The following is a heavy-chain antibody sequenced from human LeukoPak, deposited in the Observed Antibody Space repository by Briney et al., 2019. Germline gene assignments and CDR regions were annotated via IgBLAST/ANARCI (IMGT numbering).Heavy chain of an antibody. Sequence: SETLSLTCTVSGGSISSSSHYWGWIRQPPGKGLEWIGSIYYSGSTYYNPSLKSRVTISVDTSKNQFSLKLSSVTAADTAVYYCARKSGGYYYYYYMDVWGKGTTVTVSS. D-gene: IGHD3-10*01. CDR2: IYYSGST. CDR3: ARKSGGYYYYYYMDV. CDR1: GGSISSSSHY. V-gene: IGHV4-39*01. J-gene: IGHJ6*03.